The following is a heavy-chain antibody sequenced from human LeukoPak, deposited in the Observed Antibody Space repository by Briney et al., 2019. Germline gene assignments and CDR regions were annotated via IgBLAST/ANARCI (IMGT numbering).Heavy chain of an antibody. V-gene: IGHV1-69*13. Sequence: GASVKVSCKASGGTFSSYAISWVRQAPGQGLEWMGGIIPIFGTANYAQKFQGRVTITADESTSTAYMELSSLRSEDTAVYYCARARGYCSSTSCYAKVNYFDYWGQGTLVTVSS. CDR1: GGTFSSYA. CDR2: IIPIFGTA. CDR3: ARARGYCSSTSCYAKVNYFDY. D-gene: IGHD2-2*01. J-gene: IGHJ4*02.